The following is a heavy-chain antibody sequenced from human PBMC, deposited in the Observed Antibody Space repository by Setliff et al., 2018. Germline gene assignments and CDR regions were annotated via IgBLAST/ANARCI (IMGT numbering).Heavy chain of an antibody. V-gene: IGHV3-15*01. CDR2: IKGQTDGGTT. CDR1: GFTFSNYA. J-gene: IGHJ4*02. CDR3: TTGYISGYYIGH. D-gene: IGHD6-19*01. Sequence: LRLSCAASGFTFSNYAMSWVRRAPGKGLEWVGRIKGQTDGGTTDYAAPVKGRFSISRDDSKNTVYLQMNSLKTEDTAVYYCTTGYISGYYIGHWGLGTLVTVSS.